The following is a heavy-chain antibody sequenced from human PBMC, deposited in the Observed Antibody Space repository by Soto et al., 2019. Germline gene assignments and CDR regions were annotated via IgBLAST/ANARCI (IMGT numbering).Heavy chain of an antibody. D-gene: IGHD3-22*01. V-gene: IGHV4-59*08. CDR2: IYHGGST. CDR1: GGSISSNY. J-gene: IGHJ5*02. Sequence: SETLSLTCTVFGGSISSNYWSWIRQPPGKGLGWIGYIYHGGSTYYNPSLNSRVTLSIDMTNNHVSLILNSVTAADTAVYYCARVGPWVPYYYDSSPYTFENWFDPWGQGTLVTVSS. CDR3: ARVGPWVPYYYDSSPYTFENWFDP.